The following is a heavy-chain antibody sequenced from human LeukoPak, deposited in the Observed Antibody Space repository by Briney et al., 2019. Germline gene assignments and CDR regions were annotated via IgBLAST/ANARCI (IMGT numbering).Heavy chain of an antibody. CDR1: GFTFSDYS. D-gene: IGHD5-24*01. V-gene: IGHV3-48*01. J-gene: IGHJ4*02. Sequence: GGSLRLSCAASGFTFSDYSMNWVRQAPEKGLEWISYIGIDSGNTNYADSVKGRFTISGDKAKNSLYLQMNSLRVEDTAVYYCARDYKYAFDNWGQGTLVTVSS. CDR2: IGIDSGNT. CDR3: ARDYKYAFDN.